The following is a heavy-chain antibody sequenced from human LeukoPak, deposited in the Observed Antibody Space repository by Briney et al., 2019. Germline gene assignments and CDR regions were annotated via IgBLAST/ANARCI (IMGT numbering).Heavy chain of an antibody. J-gene: IGHJ6*02. Sequence: QSGGSLRLSCAASGFTVSSNYMSWVRQAPGKGLEWVSIISTSGTTSYADSVKGRFTISRDNSRNTLYLQMNSLRAEDTAVYYCATRGAPGYYYGMDVWGQGTTVTVSS. V-gene: IGHV3-66*01. D-gene: IGHD1-26*01. CDR3: ATRGAPGYYYGMDV. CDR1: GFTVSSNY. CDR2: ISTSGTT.